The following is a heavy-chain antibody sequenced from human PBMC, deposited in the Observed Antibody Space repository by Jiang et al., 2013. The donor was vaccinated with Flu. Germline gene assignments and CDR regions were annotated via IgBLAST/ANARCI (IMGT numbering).Heavy chain of an antibody. CDR1: GFTFTSYW. V-gene: IGHV3-7*01. J-gene: IGHJ5*02. CDR2: IKQDGSEK. Sequence: GLVQPGGSLRLSCAASGFTFTSYWMSWVRQAPGKGLEWVANIKQDGSEKYYVDSVKGRFTISRDNAKSSLYLQMNSLRAEDTAVYYCARVYEAVYCSGGRCSYLPGFDPWGQGTLVTVSS. CDR3: ARVYEAVYCSGGRCSYLPGFDP. D-gene: IGHD2-15*01.